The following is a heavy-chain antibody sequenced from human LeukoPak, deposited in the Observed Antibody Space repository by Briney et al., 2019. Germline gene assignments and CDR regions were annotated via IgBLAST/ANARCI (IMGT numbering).Heavy chain of an antibody. CDR1: GYIFTDYY. D-gene: IGHD2-15*01. Sequence: ASVKVSCKASGYIFTDYYIHWVRQAPGQGLEWMGWISPKTGGADYAQKFQGRVTMTRDTSISTAYMTLSRLKSDDTAVYYCARGPPEYCSGGSYYSGRNWFDPWGQGTLVTVSS. J-gene: IGHJ5*02. V-gene: IGHV1-2*02. CDR3: ARGPPEYCSGGSYYSGRNWFDP. CDR2: ISPKTGGA.